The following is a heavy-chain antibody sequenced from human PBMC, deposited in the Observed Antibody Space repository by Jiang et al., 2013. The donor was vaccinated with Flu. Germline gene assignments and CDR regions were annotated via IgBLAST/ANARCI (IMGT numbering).Heavy chain of an antibody. J-gene: IGHJ4*02. CDR2: IIPILGIA. V-gene: IGHV1-69*04. CDR3: ARGVAVAGTDY. D-gene: IGHD6-19*01. Sequence: GAEVKKPGSSVKVSCKASGGTFSSYAISWVRQAPGQGLEWMGRIIPILGIANYAQKFQGRVTITADKSTSTAYMELSSLRSEDTAVYYCARGVAVAGTDYWGQGTLVTVSS. CDR1: GGTFSSYA.